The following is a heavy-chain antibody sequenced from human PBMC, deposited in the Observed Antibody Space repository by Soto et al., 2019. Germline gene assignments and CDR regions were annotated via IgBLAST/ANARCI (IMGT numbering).Heavy chain of an antibody. V-gene: IGHV4-39*01. CDR1: GGSISSSSYY. J-gene: IGHJ4*02. CDR2: FYYSGGT. Sequence: SETLSLTCTVSGGSISSSSYYWGWIRQPPGKGLEWIGSFYYSGGTYHNPSLKSRVTISVDTSKNQFSLKLTSVTAADTAVYYCARRYSSSGRNYFDYWGQGTLVTVSS. D-gene: IGHD6-6*01. CDR3: ARRYSSSGRNYFDY.